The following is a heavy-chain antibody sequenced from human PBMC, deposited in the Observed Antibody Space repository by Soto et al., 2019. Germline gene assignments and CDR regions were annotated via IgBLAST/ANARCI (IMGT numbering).Heavy chain of an antibody. J-gene: IGHJ4*02. CDR1: GGSFSGYY. Sequence: QVQLQQWGAGLLKPSETLSLTCAVYGGSFSGYYWSWIRQPPGKGLEWIGEINHSGSTNYNPSLKSRVTISVDTSKNQFSLKLSSVTAADTAVYYCARGPQLGHWGQGTLVTVSS. V-gene: IGHV4-34*01. D-gene: IGHD2-2*01. CDR3: ARGPQLGH. CDR2: INHSGST.